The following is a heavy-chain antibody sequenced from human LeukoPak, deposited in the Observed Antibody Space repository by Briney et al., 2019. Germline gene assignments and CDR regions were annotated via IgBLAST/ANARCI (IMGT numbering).Heavy chain of an antibody. Sequence: ASVKVSCKASGYIFTNYGISWVRQAPGQGLEWVGWISGYNDNAHYAQKLQGRDTMTRETSTSTVYMELRSLSSDDTAIYYCARDGNDVMDYWGQGTQVTVSS. CDR2: ISGYNDNA. J-gene: IGHJ4*02. CDR1: GYIFTNYG. D-gene: IGHD1-1*01. CDR3: ARDGNDVMDY. V-gene: IGHV1-18*01.